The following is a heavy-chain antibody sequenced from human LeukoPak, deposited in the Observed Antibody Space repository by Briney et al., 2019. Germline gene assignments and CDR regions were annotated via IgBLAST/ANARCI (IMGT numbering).Heavy chain of an antibody. J-gene: IGHJ6*02. CDR1: GGSFSGYY. V-gene: IGHV4-34*01. D-gene: IGHD6-19*01. CDR3: ARIGSSGWYTGYYYGMDV. Sequence: PSETLSLTCAVYGGSFSGYYWSWIRQPPGKGLEWIGEINHRGSTNYNPSLKSRVTISVDTSKNQFSLKLSSVTAADTAVYYCARIGSSGWYTGYYYGMDVWGQGTTVTVSS. CDR2: INHRGST.